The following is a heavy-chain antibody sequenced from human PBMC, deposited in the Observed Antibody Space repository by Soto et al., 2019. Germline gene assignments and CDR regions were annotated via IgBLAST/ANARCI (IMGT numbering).Heavy chain of an antibody. V-gene: IGHV3-64*01. CDR2: ISSNGIGT. Sequence: EVQLVESGGGLAQPGGSLRLSCAASGFTFSSDDMDWVRQAPGKGLEYVSGISSNGIGTYYASSVKGRFTISRDNSRDTVYLQMDSLRPEDMAVYYCAMRARADYYYMDVWRKGTTVTVS. D-gene: IGHD6-6*01. CDR3: AMRARADYYYMDV. J-gene: IGHJ6*03. CDR1: GFTFSSDD.